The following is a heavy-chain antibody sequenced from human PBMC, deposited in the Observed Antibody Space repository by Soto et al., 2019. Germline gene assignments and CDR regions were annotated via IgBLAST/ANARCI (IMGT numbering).Heavy chain of an antibody. V-gene: IGHV3-23*01. Sequence: EVPLLESGGGLVQPGGSLRLSCAASGFTFSNFVMRWVRQTPGKGLEWVSPITGTGGDTYYPDSVKGRFTISRDNSKNTLYLQMSSLRAEDTALYYCTKASSDRHHMDVWGQGTTVTVSS. CDR3: TKASSDRHHMDV. CDR1: GFTFSNFV. J-gene: IGHJ6*02. CDR2: ITGTGGDT.